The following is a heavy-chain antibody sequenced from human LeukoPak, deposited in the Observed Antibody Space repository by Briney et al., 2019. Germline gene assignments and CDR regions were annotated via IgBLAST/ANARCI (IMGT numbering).Heavy chain of an antibody. CDR2: IYYSGST. J-gene: IGHJ3*01. CDR1: GGSISSYY. D-gene: IGHD3-10*01. V-gene: IGHV4-59*08. CDR3: AGHYYGSGSYTQGAFDV. Sequence: SETLSLTCTVSGGSISSYYWSWIRQSPGKGLEWIGYIYYSGSTDYNPSLKSRVTISIDTSKNQFSLKLSSVTAADTAVYYCAGHYYGSGSYTQGAFDVWGQGTMVTVSS.